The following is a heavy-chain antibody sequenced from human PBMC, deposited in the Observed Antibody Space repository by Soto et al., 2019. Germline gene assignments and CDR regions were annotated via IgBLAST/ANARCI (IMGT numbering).Heavy chain of an antibody. CDR3: ARDWATTDTIRATPDF. D-gene: IGHD1-1*01. CDR2: ISWSSGSR. J-gene: IGHJ4*02. Sequence: GGSLRLSCAASGFTFDDFAMHWVRQPPGKGLEWVSGISWSSGSRVYADSVKGRFTISRDNAKNSLYLQMNSLRVEDTAFYYCARDWATTDTIRATPDFWGQGTPVPVYS. V-gene: IGHV3-9*01. CDR1: GFTFDDFA.